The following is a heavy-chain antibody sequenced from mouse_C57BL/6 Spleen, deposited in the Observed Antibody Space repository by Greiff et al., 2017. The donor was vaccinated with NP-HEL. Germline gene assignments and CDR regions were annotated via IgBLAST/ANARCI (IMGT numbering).Heavy chain of an antibody. CDR2: IYPRSGNT. Sequence: VQLQQSGAELARPGASVKLSCKASGYTFTSYGISWVKQRTGQGLEWIGEIYPRSGNTYYNENFKGKATLTADKSSSTAYMELRSLTSEDSAVYFWAIFYDYDRAWLAYWGQGTRVTVSA. J-gene: IGHJ3*01. CDR1: GYTFTSYG. CDR3: AIFYDYDRAWLAY. V-gene: IGHV1-81*01. D-gene: IGHD2-4*01.